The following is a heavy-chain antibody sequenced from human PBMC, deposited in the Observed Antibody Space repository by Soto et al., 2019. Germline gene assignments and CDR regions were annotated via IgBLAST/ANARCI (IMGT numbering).Heavy chain of an antibody. Sequence: GRSLRLSCAASGFTFSSYSMTWVRQAPGKGLEWVSTISSSSAYIYYADSVKGRFSISRDNAKNSLYLHMDSLRAEDTALYYCATDQLSLLNYDYWGQGTLVT. V-gene: IGHV3-21*01. D-gene: IGHD1-1*01. CDR1: GFTFSSYS. CDR3: ATDQLSLLNYDY. J-gene: IGHJ4*02. CDR2: ISSSSAYI.